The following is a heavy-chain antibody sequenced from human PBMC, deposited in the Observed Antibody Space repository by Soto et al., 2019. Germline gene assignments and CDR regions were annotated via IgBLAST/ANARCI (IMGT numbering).Heavy chain of an antibody. CDR3: ARGSSSWYKDYFDY. CDR1: GGTFSNYA. J-gene: IGHJ4*02. V-gene: IGHV1-69*12. CDR2: IIPIFGTT. D-gene: IGHD6-13*01. Sequence: QVQLVQSGAEVKKPGSSVKVSCKASGGTFSNYAISWVRQAPGQGLEWMGGIIPIFGTTNYAQRFQGRVTITADESTSTAYMALSSLRAEDKAVYYCARGSSSWYKDYFDYWGQGTLVTVSS.